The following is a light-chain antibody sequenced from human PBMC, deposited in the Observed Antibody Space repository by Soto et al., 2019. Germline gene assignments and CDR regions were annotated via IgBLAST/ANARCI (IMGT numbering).Light chain of an antibody. CDR2: KAS. V-gene: IGKV1-5*03. CDR1: QTISSW. CDR3: QQRSNWPLT. J-gene: IGKJ4*01. Sequence: DIQMTQSPSSLSGSVGDRVTSTCRASQTISSWLAWYQQKPGKAPKLLIYKASTLKSGVPSRFSGSGSGTDFTLTISSLEPEDFAVYYCQQRSNWPLTFGGGTKVDIK.